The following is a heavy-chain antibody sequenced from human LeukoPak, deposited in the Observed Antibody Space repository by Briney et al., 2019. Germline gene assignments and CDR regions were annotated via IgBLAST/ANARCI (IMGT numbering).Heavy chain of an antibody. J-gene: IGHJ4*02. CDR2: ISDSGSKT. CDR1: GFTFSSYA. D-gene: IGHD1-26*01. CDR3: AKDWSCDY. V-gene: IGHV3-23*01. Sequence: GESLRLSCAASGFTFSSYAMTWVRQAPGKGLEWVSAISDSGSKTHYADSVKGRFTISRDNSKNTVYLQMNSLRAEDTALYYCAKDWSCDYWGQGTLLTVSS.